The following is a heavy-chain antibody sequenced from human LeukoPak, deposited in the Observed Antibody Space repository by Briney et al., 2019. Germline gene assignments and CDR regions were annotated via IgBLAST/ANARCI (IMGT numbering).Heavy chain of an antibody. CDR3: ATRAVAAPY. CDR2: IYSGGST. V-gene: IGHV3-66*01. J-gene: IGHJ4*02. CDR1: GFTVSSNY. Sequence: GSLRLSCAASGFTVSSNYMSWVRQAPGKGLEWVSVIYSGGSTYYADSVKGRFIIFRDSSKNTLYLQMNSLRVEDTAVYYCATRAVAAPYWGQGTLVTVSS. D-gene: IGHD6-19*01.